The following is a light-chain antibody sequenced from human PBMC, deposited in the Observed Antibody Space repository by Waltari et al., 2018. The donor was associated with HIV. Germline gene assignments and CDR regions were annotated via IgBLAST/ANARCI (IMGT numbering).Light chain of an antibody. V-gene: IGKV4-1*01. CDR2: WAS. CDR1: QSVLSSSNNKNY. Sequence: DIVMTQSPDSLAVYLGERATINCKSSQSVLSSSNNKNYLAWYQQKPGQPPNVLIYWASTRESGVPDRFSGSGSGTDFTLTISSLQAEDVAVYYCQQYYSTPWTFGQGTTVESK. CDR3: QQYYSTPWT. J-gene: IGKJ1*01.